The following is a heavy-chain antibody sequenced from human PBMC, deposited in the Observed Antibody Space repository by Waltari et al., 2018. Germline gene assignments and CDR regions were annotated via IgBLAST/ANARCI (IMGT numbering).Heavy chain of an antibody. CDR3: AKAEDWRIVGATTWIDY. CDR2: IRYDGSNK. J-gene: IGHJ4*02. V-gene: IGHV3-30*02. Sequence: QVQLVESGGGVVQPGGSLRLSCAASGFTFSSYGMHWVRQAPGKGLEWVAFIRYDGSNKDYADSVKGQFTISRDNSKNTLYLQMNSLRAEDTAVYYCAKAEDWRIVGATTWIDYWGQGTLVTVSS. CDR1: GFTFSSYG. D-gene: IGHD1-26*01.